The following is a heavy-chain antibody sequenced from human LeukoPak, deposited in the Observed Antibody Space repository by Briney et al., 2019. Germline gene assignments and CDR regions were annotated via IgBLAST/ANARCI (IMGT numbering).Heavy chain of an antibody. Sequence: SETLSLTCTVSGGSISSSSYYWGWVRQPPGTGLEWIGSIYYSGSTYYNPSLKSRATISVDTSKNQFSLKLSSVTAADTAVYYCASGYNGPIGRGPFDYWGQGTLVTVSS. V-gene: IGHV4-39*01. CDR1: GGSISSSSYY. CDR3: ASGYNGPIGRGPFDY. CDR2: IYYSGST. J-gene: IGHJ4*02. D-gene: IGHD1-14*01.